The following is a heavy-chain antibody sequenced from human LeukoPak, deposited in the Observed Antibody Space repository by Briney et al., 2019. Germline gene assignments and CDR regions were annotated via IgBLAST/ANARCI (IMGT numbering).Heavy chain of an antibody. J-gene: IGHJ4*02. CDR2: IYTSGST. CDR3: ARVAADSALTRSSYYFDY. CDR1: GGSISSYY. V-gene: IGHV4-4*07. Sequence: SETLSLTCTVSGGSISSYYWGWIRQPAGKGLEWIGRIYTSGSTNYNPSLKSRVTMSVDTSKNQFSLKLSSVTAADTAVYYCARVAADSALTRSSYYFDYWGQGTLVTVSS. D-gene: IGHD1-14*01.